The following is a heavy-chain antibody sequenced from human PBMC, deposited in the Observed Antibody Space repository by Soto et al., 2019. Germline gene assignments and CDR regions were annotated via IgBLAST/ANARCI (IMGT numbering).Heavy chain of an antibody. V-gene: IGHV1-46*03. CDR1: GYTFTSYY. J-gene: IGHJ3*02. Sequence: GASVKVSCKASGYTFTSYYMHCVRQAPGQGLEWMAIINPTGGSTNYAQKFQGRVTVTRDTSTSTVYMELSSLRSEDTAVYFCARDLLYGDIWGQGTMVTVSS. CDR2: INPTGGST. CDR3: ARDLLYGDI. D-gene: IGHD4-17*01.